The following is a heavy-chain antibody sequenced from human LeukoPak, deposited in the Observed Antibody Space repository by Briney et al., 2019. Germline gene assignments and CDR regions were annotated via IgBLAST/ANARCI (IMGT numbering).Heavy chain of an antibody. J-gene: IGHJ4*02. CDR3: ARDESPLAAAGVH. CDR2: INPKRGVT. CDR1: GYTFTDYY. Sequence: ASVKVSCKASGYTFTDYYIHWMRQAPGQGLEWMGWINPKRGVTTYAQKFQGRVTMTRDTSITTAYMELSRLRSDDTAVYYCARDESPLAAAGVHWGQGTLVTVSS. V-gene: IGHV1-2*02. D-gene: IGHD6-13*01.